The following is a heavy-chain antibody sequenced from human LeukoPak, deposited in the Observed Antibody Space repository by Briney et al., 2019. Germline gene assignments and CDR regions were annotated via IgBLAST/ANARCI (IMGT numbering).Heavy chain of an antibody. CDR3: ARGEFRGGYRLIDL. CDR1: GGSFSGYY. D-gene: IGHD3-16*01. J-gene: IGHJ4*02. CDR2: INHSGST. Sequence: PSETLSLTCAVYGGSFSGYYWSWIRQPPGKGLEWIGEINHSGSTNYNPSLKSRVTISVDTSKNQFSLKLSSVTAADTAVYYCARGEFRGGYRLIDLWGQGTLVTVSS. V-gene: IGHV4-34*01.